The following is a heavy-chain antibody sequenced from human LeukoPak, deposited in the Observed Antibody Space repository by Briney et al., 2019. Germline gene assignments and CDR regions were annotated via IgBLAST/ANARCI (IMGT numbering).Heavy chain of an antibody. V-gene: IGHV3-23*01. D-gene: IGHD3-10*01. CDR1: GFTFSSYA. CDR3: AKDHLLLWFGELLGTPPMDV. CDR2: ISGSGGST. J-gene: IGHJ6*03. Sequence: GGSLRLSCAASGFTFSSYAISWVRQAPGKGLECVSAISGSGGSTYYADSVKGRFTISRDNSKNTLYLQMNSLRAEDTAVYYCAKDHLLLWFGELLGTPPMDVWGKGTTVTISS.